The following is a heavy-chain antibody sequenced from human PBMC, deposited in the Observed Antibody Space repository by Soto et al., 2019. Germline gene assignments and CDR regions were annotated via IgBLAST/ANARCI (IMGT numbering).Heavy chain of an antibody. V-gene: IGHV3-23*01. J-gene: IGHJ1*01. CDR2: ISGSGRST. CDR1: GFTFRSYA. Sequence: GGALRLSCAASGFTFRSYALSWVRQAPGEGGGWVSAISGSGRSTYYADSVKGRFTISRDNSKNTLHLQMNSLRAEDMAVYYCAKDRYCSGGSCYSAEYFQHWGQGTLVTVSS. D-gene: IGHD2-15*01. CDR3: AKDRYCSGGSCYSAEYFQH.